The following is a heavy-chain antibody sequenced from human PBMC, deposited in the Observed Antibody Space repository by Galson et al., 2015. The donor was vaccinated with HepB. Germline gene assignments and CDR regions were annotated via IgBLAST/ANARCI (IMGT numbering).Heavy chain of an antibody. CDR2: IHSGNGNT. V-gene: IGHV1-3*01. CDR1: GGTFSSYA. J-gene: IGHJ4*02. CDR3: ARCRTGYSSGWYLLDY. D-gene: IGHD6-19*01. Sequence: SVKVSCKASGGTFSSYAISWVRQAPGQGLGWMGWIHSGNGNTKYSQKFQGRVTITRDTSASTAYIELSSLRSEDTAVYYCARCRTGYSSGWYLLDYWGQGTLVTVSS.